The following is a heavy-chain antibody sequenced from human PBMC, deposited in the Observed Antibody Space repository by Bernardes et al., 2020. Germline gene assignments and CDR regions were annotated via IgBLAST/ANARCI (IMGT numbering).Heavy chain of an antibody. V-gene: IGHV3-53*01. CDR2: IYSGGST. D-gene: IGHD5-18*01. CDR1: GFTVSSNY. Sequence: GGSLRLSCAASGFTVSSNYMSWVRQAPGKGLEWVSVIYSGGSTYYADSVKGRFTISRDNSKNTLYLQMNSLRAEDTAVYYCARDLHSPDYYGMDVWGKGTTVTVSS. CDR3: ARDLHSPDYYGMDV. J-gene: IGHJ6*04.